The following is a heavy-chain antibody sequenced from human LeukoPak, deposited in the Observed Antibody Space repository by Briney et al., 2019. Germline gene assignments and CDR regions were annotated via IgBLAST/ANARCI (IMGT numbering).Heavy chain of an antibody. J-gene: IGHJ4*02. V-gene: IGHV3-21*04. CDR1: GFTFSSYS. CDR3: ARTYGDYVYILGY. Sequence: GGSLRLSCAASGFTFSSYSMNWVRQAPGKGLEWVSSISSSSSYIYYADSVKGRFTISRDNAENSLYLQMNSLRAEDTAVYYCARTYGDYVYILGYWGQGTLVTVSS. D-gene: IGHD4-17*01. CDR2: ISSSSSYI.